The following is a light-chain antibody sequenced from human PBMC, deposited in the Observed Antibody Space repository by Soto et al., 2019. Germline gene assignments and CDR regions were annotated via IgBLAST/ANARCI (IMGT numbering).Light chain of an antibody. CDR3: QQSYSTPPA. V-gene: IGKV1-39*01. Sequence: DIQMTQSPSSLSASVGDRVTISCRAAQSIIYYLNWYQQKPGKAPKLLIYAGPSLQSGVPSRFSGSGSGTDFTLTISSLQPEDFATYYCQQSYSTPPAFGQGTKVDI. CDR2: AGP. J-gene: IGKJ1*01. CDR1: QSIIYY.